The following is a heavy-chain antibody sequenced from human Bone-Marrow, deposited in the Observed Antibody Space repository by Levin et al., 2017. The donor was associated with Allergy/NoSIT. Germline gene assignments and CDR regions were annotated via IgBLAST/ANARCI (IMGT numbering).Heavy chain of an antibody. CDR2: IHHTGAT. V-gene: IGHV4-38-2*01. J-gene: IGHJ4*02. CDR3: ASHSDRIRQRDDY. CDR1: GLLFSSGYY. D-gene: IGHD2-21*01. Sequence: KPSETLSLTCAVSGLLFSSGYYGHWIRQSPGKGLEWIGTIHHTGATYYNPSLQSRVTFSMDTSQNVFSLRLSSMTAADTAVYYCASHSDRIRQRDDYWGQGTLVTVSS.